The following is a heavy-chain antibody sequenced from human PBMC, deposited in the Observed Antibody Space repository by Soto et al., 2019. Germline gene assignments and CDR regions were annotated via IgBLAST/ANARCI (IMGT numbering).Heavy chain of an antibody. CDR1: GFTFSSYA. J-gene: IGHJ4*02. V-gene: IGHV3-23*01. CDR3: AKKGLVCRFDY. D-gene: IGHD6-6*01. Sequence: GGSLRLSCAASGFTFSSYAMSWVRQAPGKGLEWVSAISSSGENTFYTDSVKGPFTISRDNSKNTLYLQMNSLRVEDTAVYYCAKKGLVCRFDYWGLGTLVTVSS. CDR2: ISSSGENT.